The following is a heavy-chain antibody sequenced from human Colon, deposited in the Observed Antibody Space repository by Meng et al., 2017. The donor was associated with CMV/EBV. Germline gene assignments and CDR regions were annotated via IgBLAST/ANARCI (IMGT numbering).Heavy chain of an antibody. CDR1: GFPFSNVW. V-gene: IGHV3-15*01. J-gene: IGHJ4*02. Sequence: EVQLVEYGGGSVKSGGSLRLSCVTSGFPFSNVWMSWVRQAPGKGLEWVGRIKRKSDGGTADFAAPVKGRFTISRDDSKTTLYLQMNSLRSEDTAVYYCTTAYGRGTGNYWGQGTLVTVSS. D-gene: IGHD1-14*01. CDR2: IKRKSDGGTA. CDR3: TTAYGRGTGNY.